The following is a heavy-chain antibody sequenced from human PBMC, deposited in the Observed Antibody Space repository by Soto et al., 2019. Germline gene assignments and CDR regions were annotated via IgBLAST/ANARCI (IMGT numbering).Heavy chain of an antibody. CDR2: IYTSGST. CDR3: AGDRATTILGVVRDYYYYGMDV. V-gene: IGHV4-4*07. D-gene: IGHD3-3*01. CDR1: GGSISSYY. Sequence: SETLSLTCTVSGGSISSYYWSWIRQPAGKGLEWIGRIYTSGSTNYNPSLKSRVTMSVDTSKNQFSLKLRSVTAADTAVYDCAGDRATTILGVVRDYYYYGMDVWGQGTTVTVSS. J-gene: IGHJ6*02.